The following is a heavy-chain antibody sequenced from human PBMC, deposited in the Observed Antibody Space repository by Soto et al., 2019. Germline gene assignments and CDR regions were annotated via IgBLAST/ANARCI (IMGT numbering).Heavy chain of an antibody. CDR3: AAGGGLPRYY. CDR1: GGSISSGGYS. Sequence: QLQLQESGSGLVKPSQTLSLTCAVSGGSISSGGYSWSWIRQPPGKGLEWIGYIYHSGSTYYNPPLRSRVTISADRSKHQFSLKLGSVPAADTAVYSCAAGGGLPRYYWGQGTLVTVSS. V-gene: IGHV4-30-2*01. J-gene: IGHJ4*02. CDR2: IYHSGST. D-gene: IGHD5-12*01.